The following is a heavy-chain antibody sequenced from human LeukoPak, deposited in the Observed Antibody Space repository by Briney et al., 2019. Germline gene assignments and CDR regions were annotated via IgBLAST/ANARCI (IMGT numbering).Heavy chain of an antibody. CDR2: IYYSGST. CDR1: GGSITSGDYY. CDR3: ARVLMFGYGGRPRTPYFDY. Sequence: SEALSLTCTVSGGSITSGDYYWSWIRQPPGKGLEWIGYIYYSGSTYYSPSLKSRVAISVDTSKNQFSLELSSVTAADTAVYYCARVLMFGYGGRPRTPYFDYWGQGTLVTVSS. J-gene: IGHJ4*02. V-gene: IGHV4-30-4*01. D-gene: IGHD4-23*01.